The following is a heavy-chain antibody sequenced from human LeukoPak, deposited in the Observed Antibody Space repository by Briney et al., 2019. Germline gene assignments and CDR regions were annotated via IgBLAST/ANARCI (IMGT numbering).Heavy chain of an antibody. V-gene: IGHV1-8*03. CDR3: ASTTSMTASGYDY. Sequence: ASVKVPCKASGYTFTNYHINWVRQASGQGLEWMTWINPDTGDKGYARKFQDRVTITTDTSISTAYMELSGLSSEDTAVYFCASTTSMTASGYDYWGQGTLVTVSS. CDR1: GYTFTNYH. D-gene: IGHD2-21*02. CDR2: INPDTGDK. J-gene: IGHJ4*02.